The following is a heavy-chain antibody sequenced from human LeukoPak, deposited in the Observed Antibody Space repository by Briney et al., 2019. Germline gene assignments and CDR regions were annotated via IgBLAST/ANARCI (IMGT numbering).Heavy chain of an antibody. CDR3: ARDTVTMGYDY. V-gene: IGHV4-34*01. CDR1: GGSFSGYY. D-gene: IGHD4-17*01. Sequence: SETLSLTCAVYGGSFSGYYWSWIRQPPGKGLEWIGEINHSGSTNYNPSLKGRVTISVDTSKNQFSLKLSSVTAADTAVYYCARDTVTMGYDYWGQGTLVNVSS. CDR2: INHSGST. J-gene: IGHJ4*02.